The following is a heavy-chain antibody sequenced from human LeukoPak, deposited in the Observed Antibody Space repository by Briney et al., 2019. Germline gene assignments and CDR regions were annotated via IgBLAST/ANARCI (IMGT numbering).Heavy chain of an antibody. V-gene: IGHV3-21*01. Sequence: GGSLRLSCAASGFTFSSYSMKRVRQAPGKGLEWVSFIGSSISYISYADSVKGRFTISRDNAKNSLYLQMNSLRAEDTAVYFCARASLSEIIAAEAFFDSWGQGTLVTVSS. CDR1: GFTFSSYS. J-gene: IGHJ4*02. CDR2: IGSSISYI. CDR3: ARASLSEIIAAEAFFDS. D-gene: IGHD6-13*01.